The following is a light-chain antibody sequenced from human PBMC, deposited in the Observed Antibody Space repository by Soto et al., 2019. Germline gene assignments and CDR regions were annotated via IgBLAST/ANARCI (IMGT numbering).Light chain of an antibody. CDR2: AAS. CDR3: QQSFSFPPT. Sequence: DIQMTQSPSSLSASVGDRVTITCRASQSISNYLNWYQHKPGKAPKLLIYAASSLQSGAPSRFIGSASGTDFTLTISSLQPEDFATFFCQQSFSFPPTFGQGTKLEIK. J-gene: IGKJ2*01. CDR1: QSISNY. V-gene: IGKV1-39*01.